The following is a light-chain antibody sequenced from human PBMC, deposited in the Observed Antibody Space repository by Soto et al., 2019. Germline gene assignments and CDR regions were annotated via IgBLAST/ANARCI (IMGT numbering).Light chain of an antibody. CDR2: GDT. J-gene: IGLJ2*01. CDR3: QTYDSTLSGSVL. Sequence: QSVLTQPPSVSGAPGQRVTISCTGSSSNIGAGYDVHWYQQLPGTAPKLLIFGDTNRPSGVPDRFSGSKSGTSASLANTGLQAEDEADYYCQTYDSTLSGSVLFGGGTKVTVL. CDR1: SSNIGAGYD. V-gene: IGLV1-40*01.